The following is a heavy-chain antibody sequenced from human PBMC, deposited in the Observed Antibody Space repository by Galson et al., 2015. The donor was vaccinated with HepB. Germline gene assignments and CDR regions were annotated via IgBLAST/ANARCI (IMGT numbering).Heavy chain of an antibody. CDR2: ISYDGSNK. Sequence: SLRLSCAASGFTFSSYAMHWVRQAPGKGLEWVAVISYDGSNKYYADSVKGRFTISRDNSKNTLYLQMNSLRAEDTAVYYCARDPQVPAGKGGADDAFDIWGQGTMVTVSS. V-gene: IGHV3-30-3*01. CDR1: GFTFSSYA. J-gene: IGHJ3*02. CDR3: ARDPQVPAGKGGADDAFDI. D-gene: IGHD2-2*01.